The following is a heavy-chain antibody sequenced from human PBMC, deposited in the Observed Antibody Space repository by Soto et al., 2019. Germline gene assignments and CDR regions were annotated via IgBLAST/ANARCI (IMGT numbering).Heavy chain of an antibody. CDR2: IKQDGSEK. D-gene: IGHD5-18*01. J-gene: IGHJ4*02. CDR3: ARDLIGGYSYGGRVGY. CDR1: GFTFSSYW. V-gene: IGHV3-7*05. Sequence: GGSLRLSCAASGFTFSSYWMSWVRQAPGKGLEWVANIKQDGSEKYYVDSVKGRFTISRDNAKNSLYLQMNSLRAEDTAVYYCARDLIGGYSYGGRVGYWGQGTLVTVSS.